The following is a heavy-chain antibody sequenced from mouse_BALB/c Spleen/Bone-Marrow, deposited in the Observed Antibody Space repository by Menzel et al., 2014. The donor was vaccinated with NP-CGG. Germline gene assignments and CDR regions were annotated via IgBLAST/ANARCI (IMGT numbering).Heavy chain of an antibody. D-gene: IGHD2-14*01. V-gene: IGHV1-69*01. CDR3: ARSDYRFDPLPY. CDR2: IDTSDSYT. CDR1: GHTFTDYW. Sequence: VQLQQSGAELVMPGASVKMSCKASGHTFTDYWMHWVKQRPGQGLEWIGAIDTSDSYTSYNQKFKGKATLTVDESSSTAYMQLSILTSGDSAVYYCARSDYRFDPLPYWGQGTLVTVSA. J-gene: IGHJ3*01.